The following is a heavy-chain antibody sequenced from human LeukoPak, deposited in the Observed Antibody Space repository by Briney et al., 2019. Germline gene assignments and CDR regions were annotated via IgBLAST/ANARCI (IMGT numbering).Heavy chain of an antibody. CDR1: GFTFSSYG. Sequence: GGSLRLSCAASGFTFSSYGMYWVRQAPGKGLEWVAVISYDGSNKYYADSVKGRFTISRDNSKNTLYLQMNSLRAEDTAVYYCAKARKSPRIAAAVFDYWGQGTLVTVSS. CDR2: ISYDGSNK. CDR3: AKARKSPRIAAAVFDY. V-gene: IGHV3-30*18. J-gene: IGHJ4*02. D-gene: IGHD6-13*01.